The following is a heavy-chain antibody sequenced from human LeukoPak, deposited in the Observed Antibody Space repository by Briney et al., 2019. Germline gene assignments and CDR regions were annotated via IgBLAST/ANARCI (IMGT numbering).Heavy chain of an antibody. J-gene: IGHJ5*02. CDR3: ARNGKYYGSGSFIRHNWFDP. CDR2: INHSGST. D-gene: IGHD3-10*01. Sequence: SETLSLTCAVYGGSFSGYYWSWIRQPPGKGLEWIGEINHSGSTNYNPSLKSRVTISVDTSKNQFSLKLSSVTAADTAVYYCARNGKYYGSGSFIRHNWFDPWGQGTLVTVSS. CDR1: GGSFSGYY. V-gene: IGHV4-34*01.